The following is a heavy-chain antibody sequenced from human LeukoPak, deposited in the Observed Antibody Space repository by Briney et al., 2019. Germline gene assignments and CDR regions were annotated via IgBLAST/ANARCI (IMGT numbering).Heavy chain of an antibody. D-gene: IGHD1-26*01. CDR3: ARPEVGANGAFDI. CDR1: DGSISSYY. CDR2: IYYTGSA. V-gene: IGHV4-59*08. Sequence: SETLSLTCTVSDGSISSYYWNWIRQPPGKGLEWIEYIYYTGSATYNPSLKSRVTISVDTSKNQFSLKLSSVTAAGTAVYYCARPEVGANGAFDIWGQGTMVTVSS. J-gene: IGHJ3*02.